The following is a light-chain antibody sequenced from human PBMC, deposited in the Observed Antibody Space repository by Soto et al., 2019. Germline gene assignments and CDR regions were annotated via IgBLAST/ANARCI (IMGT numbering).Light chain of an antibody. V-gene: IGKV1-5*03. CDR1: QSINSW. J-gene: IGKJ1*01. CDR2: KAS. CDR3: QQYNSYSWT. Sequence: DIQMTQSPSTLSASVGDRVTITCRASQSINSWLAWYQQKPGKAPNLLIYKASSLQSGVPSRFSGSGSGTEFTLTISSLQPDDFATYYCQQYNSYSWTVGRGTKVEIK.